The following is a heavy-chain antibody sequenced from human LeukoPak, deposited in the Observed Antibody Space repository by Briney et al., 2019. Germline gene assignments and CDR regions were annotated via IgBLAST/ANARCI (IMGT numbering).Heavy chain of an antibody. CDR3: ARHGGGTTVTPFDY. CDR2: IYYSGST. J-gene: IGHJ4*02. V-gene: IGHV4-39*01. Sequence: SETLSLTCTVSGGSISSSSYYWGWIRQPPGKGLEWIGSIYYSGSTYYNPSLKSRVTISVDTSKNQFSLKLSSVTAADTAVYYCARHGGGTTVTPFDYWGQGTLVTVPS. D-gene: IGHD4-11*01. CDR1: GGSISSSSYY.